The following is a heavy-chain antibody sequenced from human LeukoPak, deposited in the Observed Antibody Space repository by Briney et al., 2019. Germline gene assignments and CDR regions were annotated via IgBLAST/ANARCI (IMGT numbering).Heavy chain of an antibody. J-gene: IGHJ4*02. D-gene: IGHD5-18*01. CDR3: AKVPTSFYTASWGFDN. CDR1: GYTFTSYY. CDR2: INPSGGST. Sequence: ASVKVSCRASGYTFTSYYMHWVRQAPGQGLEWMGIINPSGGSTSYAQKFQGRVTMTRDTSTSTVYMELSSLRSEDTAVYYCAKVPTSFYTASWGFDNWGQGTLVTVSS. V-gene: IGHV1-46*01.